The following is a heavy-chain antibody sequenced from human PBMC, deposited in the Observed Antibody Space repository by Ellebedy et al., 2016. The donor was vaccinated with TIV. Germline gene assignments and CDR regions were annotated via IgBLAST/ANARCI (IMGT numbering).Heavy chain of an antibody. V-gene: IGHV3-23*01. Sequence: PGGSLRLSCAASGFSFSSYAMSWVRQAPGKGLEWVSGISGSGDGGRAYYAGSVKGRFTISRDNSMTTLYLQMSSLRAEDTAVYYCARPSSIAVVNYHHGIDVWGQGTTVTVSS. D-gene: IGHD6-19*01. CDR1: GFSFSSYA. CDR2: ISGSGDGGRA. CDR3: ARPSSIAVVNYHHGIDV. J-gene: IGHJ6*02.